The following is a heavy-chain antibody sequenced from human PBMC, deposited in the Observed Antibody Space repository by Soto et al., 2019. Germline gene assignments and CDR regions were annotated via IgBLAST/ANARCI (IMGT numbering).Heavy chain of an antibody. CDR1: GFPFSKYG. CDR3: AKKVSGSHKQAPDF. V-gene: IGHV3-30*18. CDR2: ISHDGSNE. Sequence: QVQLVESGGGVVQPGRSLRLSCAASGFPFSKYGMHWVRQAPGKGLERVAVISHDGSNEYYLDSVKGRFTISRDNYKNTLYIQMDRLRPEDTAVYFCAKKVSGSHKQAPDFWGQGTLVTVSS. J-gene: IGHJ4*02. D-gene: IGHD3-10*01.